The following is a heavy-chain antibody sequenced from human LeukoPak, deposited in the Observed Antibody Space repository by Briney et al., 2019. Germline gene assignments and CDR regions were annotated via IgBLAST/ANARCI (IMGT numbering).Heavy chain of an antibody. D-gene: IGHD2-21*01. CDR1: GFTLSAHW. CDR3: ARDLYSQY. CDR2: IKEDGSEI. J-gene: IGHJ4*02. Sequence: PGGSLRLSCAASGFTLSAHWMSWVRQAPGKGLEWVANIKEDGSEIYYVGSVKGRFTISRDIAKNSLYLQMNSLRADDTAVYYCARDLYSQYWGQGTLVTVSS. V-gene: IGHV3-7*01.